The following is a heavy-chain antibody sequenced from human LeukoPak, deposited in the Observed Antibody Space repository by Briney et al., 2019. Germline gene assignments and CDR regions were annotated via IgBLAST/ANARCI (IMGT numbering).Heavy chain of an antibody. D-gene: IGHD4/OR15-4a*01. CDR1: GYTFTGYY. V-gene: IGHV1-2*02. Sequence: GASVKVSCKASGYTFTGYYMHWVRQAPGQGLEWMGWINPNSGGTNYAQNFQGRVTMTSDTSINTAYMELSSLTSDDTAMYYCARDHDYGPDYWGQGTLVTVSA. CDR2: INPNSGGT. J-gene: IGHJ4*02. CDR3: ARDHDYGPDY.